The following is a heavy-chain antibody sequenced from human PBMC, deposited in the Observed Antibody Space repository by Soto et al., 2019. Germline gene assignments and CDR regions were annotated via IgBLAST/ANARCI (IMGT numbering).Heavy chain of an antibody. CDR1: GGSFSGYY. V-gene: IGHV4-34*01. D-gene: IGHD2-15*01. Sequence: SSETLSLTCAVYGGSFSGYYWSWIRQPPGKGLEWIGEINHSGSTNYNPSLKSRVTISVDTSKNQFSLKLSSVTAADTAVYYCARGEGKWSHYYYYMDVWGKGTTVT. CDR3: ARGEGKWSHYYYYMDV. CDR2: INHSGST. J-gene: IGHJ6*03.